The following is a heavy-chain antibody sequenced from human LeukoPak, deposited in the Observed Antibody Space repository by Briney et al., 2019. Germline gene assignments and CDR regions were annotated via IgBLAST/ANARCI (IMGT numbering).Heavy chain of an antibody. J-gene: IGHJ6*04. Sequence: PGGSLRLSCAASGFTFSDYYMSWIRQAPGKGLEWVSYISNSGTIINYADSVKGRFTISRDNAKNSLYLQMNSLGAEDTAVYYCAELGITMIGGVWGKGTTVTISS. D-gene: IGHD3-10*02. CDR1: GFTFSDYY. CDR2: ISNSGTII. V-gene: IGHV3-11*01. CDR3: AELGITMIGGV.